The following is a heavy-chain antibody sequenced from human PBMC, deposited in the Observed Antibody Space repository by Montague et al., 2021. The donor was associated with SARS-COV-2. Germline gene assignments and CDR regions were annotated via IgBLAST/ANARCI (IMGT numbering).Heavy chain of an antibody. CDR3: ARTFDVFKHDN. D-gene: IGHD3-10*02. Sequence: SETLSLTCAISGGSLSSSYWSWIRQSPGKGLEWIGDVDYTGTTKYNPSLESRATMSIDTSKNQFSLNLASMTAADTAVYYCARTFDVFKHDNWGQGTLVAVSS. J-gene: IGHJ4*02. V-gene: IGHV4-59*12. CDR2: VDYTGTT. CDR1: GGSLSSSY.